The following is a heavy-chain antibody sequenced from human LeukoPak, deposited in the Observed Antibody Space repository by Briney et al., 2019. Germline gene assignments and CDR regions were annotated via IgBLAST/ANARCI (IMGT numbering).Heavy chain of an antibody. CDR1: GGTFSSYA. J-gene: IGHJ4*02. CDR2: IIPIFGTA. CDR3: AGASGPPYYFDY. Sequence: SVKVSCKASGGTFSSYAISWVRQAPGQGLEWMGGIIPIFGTANYAQKFQGRVTITADESTNTAYMELSSLRSEDTAVYYCAGASGPPYYFDYWGQGTLVTVSS. V-gene: IGHV1-69*13.